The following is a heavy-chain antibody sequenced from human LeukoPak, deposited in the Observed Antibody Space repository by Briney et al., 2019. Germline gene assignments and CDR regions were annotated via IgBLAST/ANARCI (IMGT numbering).Heavy chain of an antibody. Sequence: GGSLRLSCAASGFTFSSYAMHWVRQAPGKGLEWVAVISYDGSNKYYADSEKGRFTISRDNSKNTLYLQMNSLRAEDTAVYYCARVGYGSYYYGMDVWGKGTTVTVSS. CDR2: ISYDGSNK. D-gene: IGHD3-10*01. V-gene: IGHV3-30*04. CDR1: GFTFSSYA. CDR3: ARVGYGSYYYGMDV. J-gene: IGHJ6*04.